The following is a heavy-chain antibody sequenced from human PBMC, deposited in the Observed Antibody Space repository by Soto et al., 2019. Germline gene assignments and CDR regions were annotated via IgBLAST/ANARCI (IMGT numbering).Heavy chain of an antibody. D-gene: IGHD5-12*01. CDR2: ISYDVRNK. CDR1: GFTFSDYA. Sequence: PGGSLRLSCAASGFTFSDYAMHWVRQAPGKGLEWVAVISYDVRNKYFADSVKGRFTISRDNSKNTLYLQMNSLRAEDTAVYYCATDRATLTSYYYYAMDVWGQGTTGTVSS. V-gene: IGHV3-30*04. CDR3: ATDRATLTSYYYYAMDV. J-gene: IGHJ6*02.